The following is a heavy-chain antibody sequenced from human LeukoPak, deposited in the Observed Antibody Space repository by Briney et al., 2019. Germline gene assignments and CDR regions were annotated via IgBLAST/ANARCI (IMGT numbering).Heavy chain of an antibody. J-gene: IGHJ4*02. D-gene: IGHD6-13*01. Sequence: PGGSLRLSCAASGFTFSSYAMSWVRQAPGKGLEWVSAISGSGGSTYYADSVKGRFTISRDNSKNTLYLQMNSLRAEDTAVYYCAKDRRVWRSSWSYYFDYWGQGTLVTVSS. V-gene: IGHV3-23*01. CDR2: ISGSGGST. CDR1: GFTFSSYA. CDR3: AKDRRVWRSSWSYYFDY.